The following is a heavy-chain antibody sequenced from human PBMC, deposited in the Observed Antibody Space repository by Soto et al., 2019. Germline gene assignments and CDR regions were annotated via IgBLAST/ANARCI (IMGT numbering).Heavy chain of an antibody. CDR1: GFTFINAW. Sequence: PGGSLILSCAASGFTFINAWISFFRQAPLKWLEWVGRIKSKTDGGTTDYAAPVKGRFTISRDDSKNTLYLQMNSLKTEDTAVYYCTDHDDYGDYFDYWGQGTLVTVSS. J-gene: IGHJ4*02. CDR2: IKSKTDGGTT. V-gene: IGHV3-15*01. D-gene: IGHD4-17*01. CDR3: TDHDDYGDYFDY.